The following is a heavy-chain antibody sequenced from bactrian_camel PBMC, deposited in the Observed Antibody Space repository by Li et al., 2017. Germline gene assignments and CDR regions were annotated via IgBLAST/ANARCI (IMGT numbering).Heavy chain of an antibody. CDR2: IDSGGGST. V-gene: IGHV3S1*01. D-gene: IGHD2*01. J-gene: IGHJ4*01. CDR3: ATGYKYWHPY. Sequence: HVQLVESGGDLVQPGGSLRLSCADSGFACSSNSMYWVRQAPGKALEWVSAIDSGGGSTYYADSVKGRFTISRDNAKNTLYLQMNSLKIEDSAVYYCATGYKYWHPYWGQGTQVTVS. CDR1: GFACSSNS.